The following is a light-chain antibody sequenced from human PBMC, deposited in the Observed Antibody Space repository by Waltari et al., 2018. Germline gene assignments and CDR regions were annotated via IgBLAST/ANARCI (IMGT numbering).Light chain of an antibody. CDR3: QQYNNWPPWT. J-gene: IGKJ1*01. CDR1: QSVSSN. V-gene: IGKV3-15*01. Sequence: EMVMTQSPATLSVSPGERATLSCRASQSVSSNLAWYQQKPGQAPRLVIYGASTRATGIPARFSGSGSVTEFTLTISSLQSEDFAVYYCQQYNNWPPWTFGQGTKVEIK. CDR2: GAS.